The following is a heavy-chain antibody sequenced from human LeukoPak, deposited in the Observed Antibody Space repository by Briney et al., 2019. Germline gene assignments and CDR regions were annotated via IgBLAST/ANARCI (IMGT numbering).Heavy chain of an antibody. CDR2: IKSKTDGGTT. V-gene: IGHV3-15*01. CDR1: GFTFSNAW. CDR3: TTDPGLL. Sequence: GGSLRLSCAASGFTFSNAWMSWVRQAPGKGLEWVARIKSKTDGGTTDYAAPVKGRFPISRDDSKNTLYLQMNSLKTEDTAVYYCTTDPGLLGGQGTLVTVSS. J-gene: IGHJ4*02. D-gene: IGHD3-10*01.